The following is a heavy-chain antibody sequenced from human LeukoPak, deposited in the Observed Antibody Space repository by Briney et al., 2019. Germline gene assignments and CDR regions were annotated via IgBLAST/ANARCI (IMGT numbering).Heavy chain of an antibody. CDR1: GYTFTSYY. CDR2: INPSGGST. J-gene: IGHJ2*01. D-gene: IGHD2-21*02. CDR3: ARATNPNYCGGDCYWDYWYFDL. Sequence: ASVKVSCKASGYTFTSYYMHWVRQAPGQGLEWMGIINPSGGSTSYAQKFQGRVTMTRDMSTSTVYMELSSLRSEDTAVYYCARATNPNYCGGDCYWDYWYFDLWGRGTLVTVSS. V-gene: IGHV1-46*01.